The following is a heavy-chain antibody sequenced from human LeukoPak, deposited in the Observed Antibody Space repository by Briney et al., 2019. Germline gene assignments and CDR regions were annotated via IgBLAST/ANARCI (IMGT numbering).Heavy chain of an antibody. CDR1: GGSISSSSYC. CDR3: ARHGPGYYDSSGYPEY. V-gene: IGHV4-39*01. J-gene: IGHJ4*02. CDR2: IYYTGST. Sequence: SETLSLTCTVSGGSISSSSYCWGWIRPPPGKGREWIGSIYYTGSTYSNPYLKRKVTISVETYKNQFPMRLSSLTAAATAVYYCARHGPGYYDSSGYPEYWGQGTLVTVSS. D-gene: IGHD3-22*01.